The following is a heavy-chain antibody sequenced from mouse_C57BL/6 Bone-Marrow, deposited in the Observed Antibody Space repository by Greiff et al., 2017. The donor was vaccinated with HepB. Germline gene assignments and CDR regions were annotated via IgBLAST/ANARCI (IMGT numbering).Heavy chain of an antibody. V-gene: IGHV1-18*01. D-gene: IGHD1-1*01. J-gene: IGHJ4*01. CDR3: ARDYGSSYGNYYAMDY. CDR2: INPNNGGT. CDR1: GYTFTDYN. Sequence: EVHLVESGPELVKPGASVKIPCKASGYTFTDYNMDWVKQSHGKSLEWIGDINPNNGGTIYNQKFKGKATLTVDKSSSTAYMELRSLTSEDTAVYYCARDYGSSYGNYYAMDYWGQGTSVTVSS.